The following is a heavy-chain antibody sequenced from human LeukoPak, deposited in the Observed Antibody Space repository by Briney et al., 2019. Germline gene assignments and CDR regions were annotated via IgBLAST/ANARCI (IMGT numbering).Heavy chain of an antibody. CDR2: INHSGST. V-gene: IGHV4-34*01. CDR3: GGRLNHFDY. J-gene: IGHJ4*02. CDR1: GGSFSGYY. D-gene: IGHD6-25*01. Sequence: SETLSLTCAVYGGSFSGYYWSWIRQPPGKGLEWIGEINHSGSTNYNPSPKSRVTISVDTSKNQFSLKLSSVTAADTAVYYCGGRLNHFDYWGQGTLVTVSS.